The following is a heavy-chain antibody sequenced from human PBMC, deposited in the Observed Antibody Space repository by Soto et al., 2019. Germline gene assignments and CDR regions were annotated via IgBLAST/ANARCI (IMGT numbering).Heavy chain of an antibody. Sequence: PSEPLPLTCTVSGASISIGGYYWSWIRQHPGKGLEWIGYTHYSGSAYYNPSLKSRVTISVDTSKNQFSLKLSSVTAADTAVYYCARVPDYWGQGTLVT. CDR1: GASISIGGYY. V-gene: IGHV4-31*03. CDR2: THYSGSA. J-gene: IGHJ4*02. CDR3: ARVPDY.